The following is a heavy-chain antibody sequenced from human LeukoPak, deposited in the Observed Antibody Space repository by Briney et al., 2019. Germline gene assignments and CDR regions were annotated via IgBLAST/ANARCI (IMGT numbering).Heavy chain of an antibody. J-gene: IGHJ5*02. CDR1: GYTFTSYA. V-gene: IGHV7-4-1*02. CDR2: INTNTGNP. D-gene: IGHD2-2*02. CDR3: AGGYCSSTSCYTGGFDP. Sequence: ASVKVSCKASGYTFTSYAMNWVRQAPGQGLEWMGWINTNTGNPTYAQGLTGRFVFSLDTSVSTAYLQISSLKAEDTAVYYCAGGYCSSTSCYTGGFDPWGQGTLVTVSS.